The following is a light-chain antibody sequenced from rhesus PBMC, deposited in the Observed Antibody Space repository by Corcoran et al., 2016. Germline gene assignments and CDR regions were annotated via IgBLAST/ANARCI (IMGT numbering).Light chain of an antibody. Sequence: EIGMMQSPATLSLSPGERATISCRASQSVTSNLAWYQQKPGQAPSLLIYDTSKRATGIPDRFSGRGSGTDFTLTISSLEPEDLAVYCCQQYNSWPLTFGGGTKVEIK. CDR3: QQYNSWPLT. V-gene: IGKV3-42*03. J-gene: IGKJ4*01. CDR2: DTS. CDR1: QSVTSN.